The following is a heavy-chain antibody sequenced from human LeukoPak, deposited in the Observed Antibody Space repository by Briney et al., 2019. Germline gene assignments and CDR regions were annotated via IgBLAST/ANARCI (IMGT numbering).Heavy chain of an antibody. Sequence: GGSLRLSCAASGFSLRTYFMSWIRQAPGKGLECISFISSSGTTIYYADSVKGRFTISRDNAKTSLYLQMNALRAEDTAVYYCAKESGTTAYYYYYMDVWGKGTTVTISS. V-gene: IGHV3-11*04. D-gene: IGHD1-1*01. CDR2: ISSSGTTI. CDR3: AKESGTTAYYYYYMDV. J-gene: IGHJ6*03. CDR1: GFSLRTYF.